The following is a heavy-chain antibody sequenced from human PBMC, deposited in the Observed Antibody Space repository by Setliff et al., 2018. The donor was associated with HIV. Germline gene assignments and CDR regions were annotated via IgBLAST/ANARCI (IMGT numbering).Heavy chain of an antibody. CDR2: IYTSGST. J-gene: IGHJ6*02. V-gene: IGHV4-61*02. Sequence: PSETLSLTCTVSGGSISSSDYYWSWIRQPAGKGLEWIGRIYTSGSTNYNPSLKSRVTISIDTSKNQFSLKLSSVTAADTAVYYCARDHCSSSGCYEYSYYGMDVWGQGTTVTVSS. CDR1: GGSISSSDYY. CDR3: ARDHCSSSGCYEYSYYGMDV. D-gene: IGHD2-2*01.